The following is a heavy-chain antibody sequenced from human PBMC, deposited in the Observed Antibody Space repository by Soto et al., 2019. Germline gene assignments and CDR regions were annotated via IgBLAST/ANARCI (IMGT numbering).Heavy chain of an antibody. J-gene: IGHJ6*02. CDR2: IDSSSSTI. V-gene: IGHV3-48*02. Sequence: PGGSLRLSCAASGFTFSSYTMNWVRQAPGRGLEWVSYIDSSSSTIYYADSVRGRFTISRDNAKKSLYLQMNSLRDEDTAVYYCARGGGFVMRNYYDYVLDVSGQGTTVTVSS. CDR3: ARGGGFVMRNYYDYVLDV. CDR1: GFTFSSYT. D-gene: IGHD3-10*01.